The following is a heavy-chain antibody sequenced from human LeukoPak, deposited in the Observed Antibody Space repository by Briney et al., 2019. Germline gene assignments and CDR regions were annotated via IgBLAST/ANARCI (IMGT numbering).Heavy chain of an antibody. Sequence: GGSLRLSCAASGFTFSSYEMNWVRQAPGKGLEWVSYISSSGSTIYYADSVKGRFTISRDNAKNSLYLQMNSLRAEDTAVYYCARGLGGGDFFDYWGQGTLVTVSS. J-gene: IGHJ4*02. CDR2: ISSSGSTI. D-gene: IGHD2-21*01. CDR3: ARGLGGGDFFDY. V-gene: IGHV3-48*03. CDR1: GFTFSSYE.